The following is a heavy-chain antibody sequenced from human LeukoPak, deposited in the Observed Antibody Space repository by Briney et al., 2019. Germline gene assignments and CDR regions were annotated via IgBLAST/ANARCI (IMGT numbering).Heavy chain of an antibody. V-gene: IGHV3-21*01. Sequence: PGGSLRLSCAASGFTFSTYSMNWVRQAPGKGLEWVSSISSSSKYIYYADSVRGRFTISRDNAKNSLCLQMNSLRAEDTAVYYCAREDRELFDYWGQGTLVTVSS. CDR2: ISSSSKYI. J-gene: IGHJ4*02. CDR3: AREDRELFDY. CDR1: GFTFSTYS. D-gene: IGHD1-26*01.